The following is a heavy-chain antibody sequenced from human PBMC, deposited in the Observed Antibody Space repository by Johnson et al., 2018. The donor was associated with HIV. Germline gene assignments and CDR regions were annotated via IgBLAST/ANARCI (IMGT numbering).Heavy chain of an antibody. CDR2: ISFDGNLK. CDR3: AKETKSKAFDI. Sequence: QVQLVESGGGVVQPGKSLTLSCVGSGLSFSNFGIHWVRQAPGKGPEWVAVISFDGNLKKYADSVKGRFTISRDNSKNTLYLQMTSLRQDDTALYYCAKETKSKAFDIWGQGTMVTVSS. CDR1: GLSFSNFG. V-gene: IGHV3-30*18. J-gene: IGHJ3*02. D-gene: IGHD1-7*01.